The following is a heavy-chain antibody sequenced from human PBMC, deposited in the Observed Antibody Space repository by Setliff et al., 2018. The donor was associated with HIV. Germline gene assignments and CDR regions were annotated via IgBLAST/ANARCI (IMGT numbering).Heavy chain of an antibody. D-gene: IGHD3-3*02. CDR2: IKSKTDDGSI. CDR1: GFTFSRAP. J-gene: IGHJ6*03. V-gene: IGHV3-15*01. CDR3: VTLGTLYYYYYMDV. Sequence: GGSLRLSCEGSGFTFSRAPMSWVRQAPGKGLEWVGRIKSKTDDGSIDYAVPVKGRFTISRDDSKNTLYLQMNGLQTEDTAVYYCVTLGTLYYYYYMDVWGKGTTVTVSS.